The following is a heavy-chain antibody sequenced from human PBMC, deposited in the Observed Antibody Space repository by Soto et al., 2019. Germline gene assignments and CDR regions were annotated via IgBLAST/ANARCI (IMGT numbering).Heavy chain of an antibody. CDR1: GGSISSGGYS. V-gene: IGHV4-30-2*01. D-gene: IGHD2-15*01. Sequence: SETLSLTCAVSGGSISSGGYSWSWIRQPPGKGLEWIGYIYHSGSTYYNPSLKSRVTISVDRSKNQFSLKLSSVTAADTAVYYCAREGYCSGGSCYSGSWFDPWGQRTLVTVSS. CDR3: AREGYCSGGSCYSGSWFDP. J-gene: IGHJ5*02. CDR2: IYHSGST.